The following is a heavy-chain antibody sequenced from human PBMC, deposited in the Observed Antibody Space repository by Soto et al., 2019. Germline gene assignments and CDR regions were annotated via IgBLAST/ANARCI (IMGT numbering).Heavy chain of an antibody. D-gene: IGHD7-27*01. CDR3: ARGRYCLTGRCFPNWFDS. Sequence: SETLSLTCSVSGDSISNLDYFGAWIRQPPGQALEYIGYIYKSATTHYNPSFESRVAISVDTSKSQFSLNVTSVTAADTAVYFCARGRYCLTGRCFPNWFDSWGQGALVTVSS. CDR1: GDSISNLDYF. V-gene: IGHV4-30-4*01. CDR2: IYKSATT. J-gene: IGHJ5*01.